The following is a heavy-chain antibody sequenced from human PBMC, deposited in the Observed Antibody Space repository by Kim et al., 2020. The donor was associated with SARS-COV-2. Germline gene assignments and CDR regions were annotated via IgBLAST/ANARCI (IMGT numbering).Heavy chain of an antibody. CDR1: GYTFTGYY. CDR2: INPNSGGT. D-gene: IGHD6-13*01. CDR3: ARAVYSSSWYSRWFDP. J-gene: IGHJ5*02. Sequence: ASVKVSCKASGYTFTGYYMHWVRQAPGQGLEWMGRINPNSGGTNNAQKFQGRVTMTRDTSISTAYMELSRLRSDDTAVYYCARAVYSSSWYSRWFDPWGQGTLVTVSS. V-gene: IGHV1-2*06.